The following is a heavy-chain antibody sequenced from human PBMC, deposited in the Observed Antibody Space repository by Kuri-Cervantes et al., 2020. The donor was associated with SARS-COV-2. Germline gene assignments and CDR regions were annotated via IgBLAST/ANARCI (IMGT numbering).Heavy chain of an antibody. D-gene: IGHD3-3*01. V-gene: IGHV3-30-3*01. Sequence: GGSLRLSCAASGFTFSSYAMHWVRQAPGKGLEWVAVISYDGSNKYYADSVKGRFTISRDNSKNTLYLQMNSLRAEDTAVYYCASGGFGVVPRFDYWGQGTLVTVSS. CDR1: GFTFSSYA. CDR2: ISYDGSNK. J-gene: IGHJ4*02. CDR3: ASGGFGVVPRFDY.